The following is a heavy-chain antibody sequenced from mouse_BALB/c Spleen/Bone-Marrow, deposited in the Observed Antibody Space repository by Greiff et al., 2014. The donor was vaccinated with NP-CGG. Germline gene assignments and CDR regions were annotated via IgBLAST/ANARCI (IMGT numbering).Heavy chain of an antibody. V-gene: IGHV5-4*02. D-gene: IGHD1-2*01. CDR3: ARDLITTATSFAY. Sequence: EVKVVESGGGLVKPGGSLKLSCAASGFTFSDYYMYWARQTPEKRLEWVATISDGGSYTYYPDSVKGRFTISRDNAKNNLYLQMSSLKSEDTAMYYCARDLITTATSFAYWGQGTLVTVSA. CDR1: GFTFSDYY. J-gene: IGHJ3*01. CDR2: ISDGGSYT.